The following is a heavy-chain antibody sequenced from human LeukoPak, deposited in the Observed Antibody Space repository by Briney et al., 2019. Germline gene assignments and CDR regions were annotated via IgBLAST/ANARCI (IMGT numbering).Heavy chain of an antibody. V-gene: IGHV1-69*04. CDR1: GYTFTSYA. Sequence: GASVKVSCKASGYTFTSYAISWVRQAPGQGLEWMGRIIPILGIANYAQKFQGRVTITADKSTSTAYMELSSLRSEDMAVYYCEGYCSGGSCSTDYWGQGTLVTVSS. D-gene: IGHD2-15*01. CDR2: IIPILGIA. CDR3: EGYCSGGSCSTDY. J-gene: IGHJ4*02.